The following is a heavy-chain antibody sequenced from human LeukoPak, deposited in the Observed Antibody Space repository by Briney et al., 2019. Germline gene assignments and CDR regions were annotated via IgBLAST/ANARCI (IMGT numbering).Heavy chain of an antibody. CDR1: GNSISSYY. Sequence: SETLSLTCTVSGNSISSYYWSWIRQPAGKGLEWIGEINHSGSTNYNPSLKSRVTISVDTSKNQFSLKLSSVTAADTAVYYCARVKATPYSSSSSDAFDIWGQGTMVTVSS. J-gene: IGHJ3*02. CDR3: ARVKATPYSSSSSDAFDI. CDR2: INHSGST. V-gene: IGHV4-34*01. D-gene: IGHD6-6*01.